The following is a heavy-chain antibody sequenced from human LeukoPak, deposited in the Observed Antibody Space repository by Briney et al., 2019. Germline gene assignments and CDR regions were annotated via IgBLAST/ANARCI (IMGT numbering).Heavy chain of an antibody. V-gene: IGHV4-39*01. CDR1: GGSISSSSYY. CDR2: IYYSGST. Sequence: SETLSLTCTVSGGSISSSSYYWGWIRQPPGKGLEWIGSIYYSGSTYYNPSLKSRVTISVDTSKNQFSLKLSSVTAADTAVYYCARLESYYYDSSGYYWGQGTLVTVSS. CDR3: ARLESYYYDSSGYY. D-gene: IGHD3-22*01. J-gene: IGHJ4*02.